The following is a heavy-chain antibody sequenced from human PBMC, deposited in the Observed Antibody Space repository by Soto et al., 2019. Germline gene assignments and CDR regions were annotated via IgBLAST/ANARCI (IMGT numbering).Heavy chain of an antibody. D-gene: IGHD2-15*01. CDR1: GFTFSSYA. V-gene: IGHV3-23*01. CDR3: AKDLQDRHYIVVVVAATNNAFDI. CDR2: ISGSGGST. J-gene: IGHJ3*02. Sequence: EVQLLESGGGLVQPGGSLRLSCAASGFTFSSYAMSWVRQAPGKGLEWVSAISGSGGSTYYADSVKGRFTISRDNSKNTRYLQMTSLRAEDTVVYYCAKDLQDRHYIVVVVAATNNAFDIWGQGTMVTVSS.